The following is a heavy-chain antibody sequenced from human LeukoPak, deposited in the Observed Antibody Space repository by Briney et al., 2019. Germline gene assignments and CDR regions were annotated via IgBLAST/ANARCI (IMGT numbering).Heavy chain of an antibody. J-gene: IGHJ4*02. V-gene: IGHV3-23*01. CDR2: ISGRDDST. D-gene: IGHD3-9*01. CDR3: VKWGDYDVLTGYYDSDY. CDR1: GFSFSNYA. Sequence: GATLRLSCAASGFSFSNYAMSWVRQAPGKGLEGVSAISGRDDSTYYADSVRGRFTISRDTSKNTLYLQLHSLRAEDASVYYCVKWGDYDVLTGYYDSDYWGQGTLVTVSS.